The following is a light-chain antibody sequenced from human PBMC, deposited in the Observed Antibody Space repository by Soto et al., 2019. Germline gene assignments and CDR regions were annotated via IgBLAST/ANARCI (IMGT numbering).Light chain of an antibody. J-gene: IGKJ4*01. V-gene: IGKV3-20*01. Sequence: EIVLTQSPGTLSVSQVERATFSFMASQTVSSGFLAWYQQKVGQAPRLLIYGASTRATGIPDRFSGSGSGTDFTLTIDRLEPEDFAVYYCHQYYSSPTTFGGGTKVDIK. CDR1: QTVSSGF. CDR2: GAS. CDR3: HQYYSSPTT.